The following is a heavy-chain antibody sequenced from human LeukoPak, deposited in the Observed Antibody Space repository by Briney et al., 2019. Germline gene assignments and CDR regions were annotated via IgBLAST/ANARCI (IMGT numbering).Heavy chain of an antibody. D-gene: IGHD2-15*01. J-gene: IGHJ5*02. CDR2: INNDGDNT. CDR3: VQQLGYCSGGSCYFTS. V-gene: IGHV3-23*01. Sequence: GSLRLSCAASGFPFRTYAMSWVRQTPGKGLEWVSAINNDGDNTYYADSVKGRFSVSRDNSKNTLHLQMNSLRAEDTARYYCVQQLGYCSGGSCYFTSWGQGTLVTVSS. CDR1: GFPFRTYA.